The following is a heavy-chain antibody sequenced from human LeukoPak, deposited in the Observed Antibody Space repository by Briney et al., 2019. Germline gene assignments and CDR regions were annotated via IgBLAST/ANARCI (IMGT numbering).Heavy chain of an antibody. D-gene: IGHD2-8*02. Sequence: GGSLRLSCAASGFTFSSYAMSWVRQAPGKGLEWVSAVSGSGANTYHSASVRGRFTISRDNSKNTLHLQMNSLRAEDTAVFYCAREPRDCTGGTCHSGGGYYFEYWGQGILVTVSS. CDR1: GFTFSSYA. V-gene: IGHV3-23*01. CDR3: AREPRDCTGGTCHSGGGYYFEY. CDR2: VSGSGANT. J-gene: IGHJ4*02.